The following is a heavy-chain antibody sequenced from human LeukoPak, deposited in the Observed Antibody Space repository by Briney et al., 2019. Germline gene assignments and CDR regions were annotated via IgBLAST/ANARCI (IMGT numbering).Heavy chain of an antibody. D-gene: IGHD6-6*01. CDR2: ISYDGGST. J-gene: IGHJ4*02. CDR3: AKIEGSSSYYFDY. V-gene: IGHV3-30*18. CDR1: GFTFRNAW. Sequence: PGGSLRLSCAASGFTFRNAWMHWVRQAPGKGLEWVAIISYDGGSTSYADSVKGRFTISRDNSKNTLYLQMSSLRTEDTAVYYCAKIEGSSSYYFDYWGQGTLVTVSS.